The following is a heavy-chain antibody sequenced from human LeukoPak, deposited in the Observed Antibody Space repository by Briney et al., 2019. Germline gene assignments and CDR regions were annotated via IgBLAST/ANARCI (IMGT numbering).Heavy chain of an antibody. CDR1: GITFNNFG. J-gene: IGHJ4*02. Sequence: GGSLRLSCAASGITFNNFGMRWVRQAPGKGLEWVSSISNGGDHKFYADSVRGRFTISRDNSKNTLYLQMDSLRAEDTAVYYCXKVXSSYSGFDSYWGQGTLVTVSS. D-gene: IGHD5-12*01. CDR3: XKVXSSYSGFDSY. V-gene: IGHV3-23*01. CDR2: ISNGGDHK.